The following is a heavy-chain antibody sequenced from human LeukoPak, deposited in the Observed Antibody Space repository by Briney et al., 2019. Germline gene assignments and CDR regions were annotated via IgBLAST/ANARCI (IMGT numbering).Heavy chain of an antibody. D-gene: IGHD1-26*01. CDR3: ARVRGSYYGGNYFDY. Sequence: SETLSLTCTVSGGSISSYYWSWIRQPPGKGLEWIGYIYYSGSTNYNPSLKSRVTISVDTSKNQFSLKLRSVTAADTAVYYCARVRGSYYGGNYFDYWGQGTLVTVSS. V-gene: IGHV4-59*01. CDR2: IYYSGST. CDR1: GGSISSYY. J-gene: IGHJ4*02.